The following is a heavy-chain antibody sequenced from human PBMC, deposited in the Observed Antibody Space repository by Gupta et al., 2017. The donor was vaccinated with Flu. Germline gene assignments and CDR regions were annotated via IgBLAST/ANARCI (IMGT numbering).Heavy chain of an antibody. CDR2: ISYDGSNE. Sequence: MHWVRQAPGKGLEWVAVISYDGSNEYYADSVKGRFTISRDNSDNTLYLQMSSLRPEDTAVFYCARAKIDGSGFFSLMFMDYWGQGTLVTVSS. D-gene: IGHD3-22*01. V-gene: IGHV3-30-3*01. CDR3: ARAKIDGSGFFSLMFMDY. J-gene: IGHJ4*02.